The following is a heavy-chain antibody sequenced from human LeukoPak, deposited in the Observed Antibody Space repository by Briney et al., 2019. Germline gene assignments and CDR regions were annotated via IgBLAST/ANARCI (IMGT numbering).Heavy chain of an antibody. CDR3: AKFWGGLDY. CDR2: ISSSGSTI. CDR1: GFTFINAW. J-gene: IGHJ4*02. Sequence: GGSLRLSCAASGFTFINAWMAWVRQAPGKGLEWVSYISSSGSTIYYADSVTGRFTISRDNSKFTLYLQMNSLRAEDTAVYYCAKFWGGLDYWGQGTLVTVSS. V-gene: IGHV3-48*01. D-gene: IGHD3-16*01.